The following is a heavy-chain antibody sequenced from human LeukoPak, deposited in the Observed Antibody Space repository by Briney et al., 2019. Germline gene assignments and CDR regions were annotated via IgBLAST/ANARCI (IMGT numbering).Heavy chain of an antibody. D-gene: IGHD6-13*01. Sequence: GGSLRLSCAASGFTFRSSAMHWVRQAPGKGLEYVSAISSDGGSTYYAKSVKGRFTISRDNSKNTLYLQMGSLRAEDMAVYYCASGSSWELDYWGQGTLVTVSS. CDR3: ASGSSWELDY. J-gene: IGHJ4*02. CDR1: GFTFRSSA. CDR2: ISSDGGST. V-gene: IGHV3-64*01.